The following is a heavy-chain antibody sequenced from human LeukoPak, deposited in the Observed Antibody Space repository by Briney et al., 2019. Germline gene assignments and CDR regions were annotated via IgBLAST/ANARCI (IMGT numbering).Heavy chain of an antibody. V-gene: IGHV5-51*01. D-gene: IGHD2-8*02. CDR1: GYRFTSYW. Sequence: GESLKIPCKGSGYRFTSYWIAWVRQMPGKGLEWIGIIYPGDSDTRYSPSFQGQVTISADKSISTAYLQWSSLKASDTAMYYCARTTDTSGGLDIWGQGTMVTVSS. J-gene: IGHJ3*02. CDR3: ARTTDTSGGLDI. CDR2: IYPGDSDT.